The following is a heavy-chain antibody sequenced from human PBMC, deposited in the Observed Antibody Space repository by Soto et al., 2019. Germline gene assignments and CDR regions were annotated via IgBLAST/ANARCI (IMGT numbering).Heavy chain of an antibody. D-gene: IGHD6-13*01. Sequence: PEGSLRLSCAASGFSFSDYAMSWVRQAPGKGLEWVSVISESGGSTHYADSVRGRFTVSRDNSKNSLSLRMNSLRDEDTAVYFYAKRSPYSSGWYSAMFDYWGQGA. CDR3: AKRSPYSSGWYSAMFDY. V-gene: IGHV3-23*01. J-gene: IGHJ4*02. CDR2: ISESGGST. CDR1: GFSFSDYA.